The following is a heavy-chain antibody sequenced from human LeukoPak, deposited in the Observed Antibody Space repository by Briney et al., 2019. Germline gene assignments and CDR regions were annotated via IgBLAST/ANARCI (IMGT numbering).Heavy chain of an antibody. CDR2: ISGSGGST. CDR1: GFTFSIYV. Sequence: GGSLRLSCAASGFTFSIYVMSWVRQAPGKGLEWVSAISGSGGSTYYADSVKGRFTISRDNSKNTLYLQMNSLRAEGTAVYYCAKDSLQFSEEEDMDVWGKGTTVTVSS. CDR3: AKDSLQFSEEEDMDV. J-gene: IGHJ6*03. D-gene: IGHD4-11*01. V-gene: IGHV3-23*01.